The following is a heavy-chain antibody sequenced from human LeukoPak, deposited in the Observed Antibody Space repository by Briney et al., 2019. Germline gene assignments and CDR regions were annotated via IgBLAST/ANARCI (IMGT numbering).Heavy chain of an antibody. V-gene: IGHV1-46*01. CDR2: INPSGGST. J-gene: IGHJ5*02. CDR1: GYTFIRYF. CDR3: ARVQSNTWHYNWFDP. D-gene: IGHD2-2*02. Sequence: ASVKVSCKASGYTFIRYFMHWFRQAPGQGLEWMGVINPSGGSTSYAQEFQGRVTMTRDTSTSTVYMELSSLRSEDTAVYYCARVQSNTWHYNWFDPWGQGTLVIVSS.